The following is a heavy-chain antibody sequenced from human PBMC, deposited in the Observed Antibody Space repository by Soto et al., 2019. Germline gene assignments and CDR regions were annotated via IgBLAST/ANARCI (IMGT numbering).Heavy chain of an antibody. Sequence: GASVKVSCKASGYTFTGYFMHWVRQAPGQGLEWMGWINPYSGGADYAQSFQGRVTMTRDTSTSTVYMELSRLRFDDTAVYYCARVLRGAYYNSPLDTWGQGTVVTVSS. CDR2: INPYSGGA. D-gene: IGHD3-10*01. CDR3: ARVLRGAYYNSPLDT. J-gene: IGHJ5*02. CDR1: GYTFTGYF. V-gene: IGHV1-2*02.